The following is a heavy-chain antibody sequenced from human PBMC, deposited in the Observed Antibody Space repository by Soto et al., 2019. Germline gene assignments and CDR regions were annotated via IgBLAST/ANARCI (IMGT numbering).Heavy chain of an antibody. D-gene: IGHD4-4*01. CDR3: ARDQGETTEAYLDY. CDR2: ISYSGST. Sequence: SETLSLTCTVSGGSISTYFWSWIRQPPGKGLEWSGYISYSGSTNYNPSLKSRVTISVDTSKNQFSLKLSSVTAADTALYYCARDQGETTEAYLDYWGQGALVTVSS. J-gene: IGHJ4*02. V-gene: IGHV4-59*01. CDR1: GGSISTYF.